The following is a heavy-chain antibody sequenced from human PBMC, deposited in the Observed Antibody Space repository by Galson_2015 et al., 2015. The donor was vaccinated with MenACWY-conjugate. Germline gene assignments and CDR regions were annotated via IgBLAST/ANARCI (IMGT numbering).Heavy chain of an antibody. Sequence: LSLTCTVPGGSINSNNYYWGWIRQTPGTGLEWIGSVYYSGSTYYNPSLNSRVTISVDTSENQFTLKLSSVTAADTAVYYCARHYYYSNGPHDYWGQGTLVTVSS. V-gene: IGHV4-39*01. CDR1: GGSINSNNYY. J-gene: IGHJ4*02. D-gene: IGHD3-22*01. CDR2: VYYSGST. CDR3: ARHYYYSNGPHDY.